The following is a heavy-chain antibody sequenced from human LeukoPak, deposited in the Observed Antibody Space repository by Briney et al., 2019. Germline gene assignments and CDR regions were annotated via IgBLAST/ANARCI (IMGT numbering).Heavy chain of an antibody. CDR2: IYYSGST. Sequence: SETLSLTCTVSGGSISSYDWSWIRQPPGKGLEWIGYIYYSGSTNYNPSLKSRVTISVDTSKNQFSLKLSSVTAADTAVYYCARDQGVTPYFDYWGQGTLVTVSS. CDR1: GGSISSYD. V-gene: IGHV4-59*01. CDR3: ARDQGVTPYFDY. J-gene: IGHJ4*02. D-gene: IGHD4-23*01.